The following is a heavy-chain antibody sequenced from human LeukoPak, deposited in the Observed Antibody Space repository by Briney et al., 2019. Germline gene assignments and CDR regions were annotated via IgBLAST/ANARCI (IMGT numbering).Heavy chain of an antibody. V-gene: IGHV4-59*08. Sequence: SETQSLTCTVSGGSISSYYWSWIRQPPGKGLEWIGYIYYSGSTNYNPSLKSRVTISVDTSKNQFSLKLKSVTATDTAVYYCATSSHGFDHWGQGILVTVSS. CDR1: GGSISSYY. D-gene: IGHD2-8*01. J-gene: IGHJ4*02. CDR2: IYYSGST. CDR3: ATSSHGFDH.